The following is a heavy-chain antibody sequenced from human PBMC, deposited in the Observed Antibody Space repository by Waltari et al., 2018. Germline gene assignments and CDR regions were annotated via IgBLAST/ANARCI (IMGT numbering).Heavy chain of an antibody. V-gene: IGHV4-59*01. CDR1: GGSISSYY. CDR2: IYYRGST. D-gene: IGHD6-19*01. J-gene: IGHJ4*02. CDR3: ARGRYSSGWYGGDY. Sequence: QVQLQESGPGLVKPSETLSLTCTVSGGSISSYYWSWIRQPPGKGLEWIGYIYYRGSTNYNPSLKSRVTKRVDTSKNQFALKLSSVTAADTAVYYCARGRYSSGWYGGDYWGQGTLVTVSS.